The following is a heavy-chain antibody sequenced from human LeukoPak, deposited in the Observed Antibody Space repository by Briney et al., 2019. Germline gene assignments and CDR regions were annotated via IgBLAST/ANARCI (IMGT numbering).Heavy chain of an antibody. J-gene: IGHJ5*02. V-gene: IGHV3-7*03. Sequence: GGSLRLSCEASGFTFSSYWMSWVRQAPGKGLEWVANIKTDGSEKYYVDSVKGRFTISRDNAKNSSYLQMNSLRAEDTAVYHCARDYTGYFPWGQGTLVIVSS. D-gene: IGHD3-9*01. CDR3: ARDYTGYFP. CDR1: GFTFSSYW. CDR2: IKTDGSEK.